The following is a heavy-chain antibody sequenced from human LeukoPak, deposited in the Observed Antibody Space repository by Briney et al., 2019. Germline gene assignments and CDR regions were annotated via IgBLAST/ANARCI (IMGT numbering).Heavy chain of an antibody. V-gene: IGHV3-9*01. Sequence: GRSLRLSCAASGFTFDDYAMHWVRQAPGKGLEWVSGISWNSGSIGYADSVKGRFTISRDNYKDTLSLQMSSLRPEDTAMYFCAKGPYSGTYSDWGQGTLVTVSS. CDR1: GFTFDDYA. CDR2: ISWNSGSI. D-gene: IGHD1-26*01. J-gene: IGHJ4*02. CDR3: AKGPYSGTYSD.